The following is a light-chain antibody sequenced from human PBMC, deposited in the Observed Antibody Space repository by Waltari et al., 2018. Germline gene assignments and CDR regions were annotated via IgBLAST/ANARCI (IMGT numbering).Light chain of an antibody. Sequence: SVLPQRPSASGPPGQRVTTSCSGSRSNIGSIYVPWCHQLPRSAPKLPISTDNHRPSGVPDRFSACKSVTTDAVAISGLRSEDEADDYCAAWDDSRGGVVFGGGTKLTVL. V-gene: IGLV1-47*01. CDR1: RSNIGSIY. CDR2: TDN. J-gene: IGLJ2*01. CDR3: AAWDDSRGGVV.